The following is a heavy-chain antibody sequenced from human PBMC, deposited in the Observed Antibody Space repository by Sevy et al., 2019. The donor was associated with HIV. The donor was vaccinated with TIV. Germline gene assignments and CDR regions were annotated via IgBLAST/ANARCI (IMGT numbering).Heavy chain of an antibody. CDR3: ARDVGGGYFDY. Sequence: GESLKISCVASGFTFNNLWMAWVRQAPGKGLEWFANIKPDGSESNHVGSVKGRFTISRDNAKNSLYLQMNSLTAEDTAVYYCARDVGGGYFDYWGQGTLVTVSS. CDR1: GFTFNNLW. J-gene: IGHJ4*01. CDR2: IKPDGSES. V-gene: IGHV3-7*03. D-gene: IGHD3-16*01.